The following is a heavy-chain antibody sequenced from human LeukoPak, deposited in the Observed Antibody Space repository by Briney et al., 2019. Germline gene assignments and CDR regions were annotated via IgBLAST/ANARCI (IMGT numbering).Heavy chain of an antibody. CDR3: AREVYGGEDAFDI. V-gene: IGHV1-2*02. CDR2: ISPNSGGT. D-gene: IGHD4-23*01. J-gene: IGHJ3*02. Sequence: GASVKVSCKASGYTFTGYYMHWVRQAPGQGLEWMGWISPNSGGTNYAQKFQGRVTMTRDTSISTAYMELSRLRSDDTAVYYCAREVYGGEDAFDIWGQGTMVTVSS. CDR1: GYTFTGYY.